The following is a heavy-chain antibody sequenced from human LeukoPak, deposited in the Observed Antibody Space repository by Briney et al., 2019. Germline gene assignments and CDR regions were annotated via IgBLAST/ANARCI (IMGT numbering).Heavy chain of an antibody. J-gene: IGHJ4*02. CDR1: GFTLSHYG. CDR2: ISNGGNV. Sequence: GGSLRLSCEASGFTLSHYGMHWVRQAPGKGLEWVAIISNGGNVDYADSVKGRFIISRDISKNTLDLLMNSLRDEDTAVYYCARDGASGSYFGLDYWGQGALVAVSS. D-gene: IGHD3-10*01. CDR3: ARDGASGSYFGLDY. V-gene: IGHV3-30*03.